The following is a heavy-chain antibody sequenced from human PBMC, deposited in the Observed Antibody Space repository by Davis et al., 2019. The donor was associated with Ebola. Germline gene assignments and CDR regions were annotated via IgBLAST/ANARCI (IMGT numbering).Heavy chain of an antibody. CDR1: GFSFSNYA. V-gene: IGHV3-23*01. D-gene: IGHD2-21*01. CDR3: ARRQCFSGVCYSNFDY. Sequence: PGGSLRLSCAASGFSFSNYAMDWVRQAPGKGLEWVSDIGGRGGSTSYADSVKGRFTISRDDSKNTLYLQMNSLRVEDTALYFCARRQCFSGVCYSNFDYWGQGTLVTVSS. J-gene: IGHJ4*02. CDR2: IGGRGGST.